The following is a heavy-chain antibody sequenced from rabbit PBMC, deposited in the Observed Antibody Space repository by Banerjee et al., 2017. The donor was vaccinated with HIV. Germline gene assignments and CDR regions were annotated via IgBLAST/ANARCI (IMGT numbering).Heavy chain of an antibody. V-gene: IGHV1S45*01. CDR2: INTSSGNT. Sequence: QEQLVESGGGLVTLGGSLKLSCKAPGIDFSSYGISWVRQAPGKGLEWIACINTSSGNTVYASWAKGRFTISKTSSTTVTLQMTSLTAADTATYFCARDLAGVIGWNFNLWGQGT. CDR3: ARDLAGVIGWNFNL. J-gene: IGHJ4*01. D-gene: IGHD4-1*01. CDR1: GIDFSSYG.